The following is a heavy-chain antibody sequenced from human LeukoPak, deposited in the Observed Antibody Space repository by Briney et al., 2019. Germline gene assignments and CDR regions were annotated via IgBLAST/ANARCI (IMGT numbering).Heavy chain of an antibody. V-gene: IGHV4-4*02. CDR1: GDSISSAHW. D-gene: IGHD1-1*01. J-gene: IGHJ4*02. CDR2: IFHSGFT. Sequence: SETLSHTPAVSGDSISSAHWWSWVRQPPGKGLEWIAEIFHSGFTNYNPSLDSRVTISVDKSKNRFSLTLSSVTAADTAVYYCARSDDRYFDCWGEGTLVTVSS. CDR3: ARSDDRYFDC.